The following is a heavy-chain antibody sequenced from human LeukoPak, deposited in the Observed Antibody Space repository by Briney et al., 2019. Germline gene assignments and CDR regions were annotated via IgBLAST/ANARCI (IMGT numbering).Heavy chain of an antibody. D-gene: IGHD3-16*01. CDR3: ARVTGGSYPNWFDP. CDR1: GFTFSSYA. J-gene: IGHJ5*02. CDR2: ISYDGSNK. Sequence: PGRSLRLSCAASGFTFSSYAMHWVRQAPGKGLEWVAVISYDGSNKYYADSVKGRFTISRDNADKSLYLQMDSLRAEDTAVYYCARVTGGSYPNWFDPWGQGTLVTVSS. V-gene: IGHV3-30-3*01.